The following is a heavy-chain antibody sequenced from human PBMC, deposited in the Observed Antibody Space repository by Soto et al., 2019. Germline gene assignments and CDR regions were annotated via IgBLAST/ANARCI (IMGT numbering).Heavy chain of an antibody. D-gene: IGHD2-15*01. J-gene: IGHJ5*02. CDR1: GVSISSGDYF. CDR2: ITRTGST. V-gene: IGHV4-30-2*01. Sequence: QLQLQESGSGLVKPSQTLSLTCAVSGVSISSGDYFWSWIRQPPGKGLEWIGYITRTGSTYSNPSLKSRVTVSVDRSKNLFSLELTSVTAADTAVYYCARAISGVVVAAAVPKWFDPWGQGTLVTVSS. CDR3: ARAISGVVVAAAVPKWFDP.